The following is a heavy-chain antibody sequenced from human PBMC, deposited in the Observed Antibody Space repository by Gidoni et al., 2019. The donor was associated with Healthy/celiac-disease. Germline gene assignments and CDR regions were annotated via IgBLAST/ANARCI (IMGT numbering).Heavy chain of an antibody. CDR1: GFTFSSYW. CDR2: IKQDGSEK. Sequence: EVQLVESGGGLVQPGGSLRLSCAASGFTFSSYWMSWVRQAPGKGLEWVANIKQDGSEKYYVDSVKGRFTISRDNAKNSLYLQMNSLRAEDTAVYYCARDKSEEAMVKNYYYYYMDVWGKGTTVTVSS. J-gene: IGHJ6*03. D-gene: IGHD5-18*01. CDR3: ARDKSEEAMVKNYYYYYMDV. V-gene: IGHV3-7*03.